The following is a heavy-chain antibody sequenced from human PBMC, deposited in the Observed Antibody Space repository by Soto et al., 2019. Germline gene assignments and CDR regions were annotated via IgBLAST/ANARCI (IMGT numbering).Heavy chain of an antibody. D-gene: IGHD2-15*01. J-gene: IGHJ6*03. CDR2: IYYSGST. CDR1: GGSISSSSYY. CDR3: ARVNIVVVYYYMDV. Sequence: PSETLSLTCPVSGGSISSSSYYWGWIRQPPGKGLEWIGSIYYSGSTYYNPSLKSRVTISVDTSKNQFSLKLSSVTAADTAVYYCARVNIVVVYYYMDVWGKGTTVPVSS. V-gene: IGHV4-39*01.